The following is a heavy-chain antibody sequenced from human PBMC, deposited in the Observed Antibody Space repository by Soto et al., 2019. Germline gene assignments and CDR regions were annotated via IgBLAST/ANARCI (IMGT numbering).Heavy chain of an antibody. CDR2: ITAGVGVT. D-gene: IGHD5-18*01. Sequence: EVQLLESGGGLVQPGGSLRLSGAASGFTCSSYAMTWFRQAPGKGLEWVSVITAGVGVTYYADSVKGRFTISRDNYKTTLYLQMNSLRAEDTAVYSCAKVKVDTFNKWYFHYWGQGTLFTVSS. CDR3: AKVKVDTFNKWYFHY. CDR1: GFTCSSYA. J-gene: IGHJ4*02. V-gene: IGHV3-23*01.